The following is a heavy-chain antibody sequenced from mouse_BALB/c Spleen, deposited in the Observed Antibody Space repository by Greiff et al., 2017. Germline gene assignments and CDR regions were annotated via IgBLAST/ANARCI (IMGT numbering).Heavy chain of an antibody. CDR2: INPYYGST. J-gene: IGHJ2*01. CDR1: GYSFTDYI. V-gene: IGHV1-39*01. Sequence: VQLQQTGPELVKPGASVKISCKASGYSFTDYIMLWVKQSHGKSLEWIGNINPYYGSTSYNLKFKGKATLTVDKSSSTAYMQLNSLTSEDSAVYYCATEGGDYDGYWGQGTTLTVSS. CDR3: ATEGGDYDGY. D-gene: IGHD2-4*01.